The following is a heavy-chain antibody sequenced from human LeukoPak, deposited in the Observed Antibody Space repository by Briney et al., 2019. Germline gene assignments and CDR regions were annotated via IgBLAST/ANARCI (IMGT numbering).Heavy chain of an antibody. J-gene: IGHJ6*02. CDR1: GFTFDDYA. V-gene: IGHV3-9*01. CDR3: AKDGGYTLGLDV. CDR2: ISWNSGSI. Sequence: GGSLRLSCAASGFTFDDYAMHWVRQAPGKGLEWVSGISWNSGSIGYADSVKGRFTISRDNAKNPLYLQMNSLRAEDTALYYCAKDGGYTLGLDVWGQGTTVTVSS. D-gene: IGHD5-12*01.